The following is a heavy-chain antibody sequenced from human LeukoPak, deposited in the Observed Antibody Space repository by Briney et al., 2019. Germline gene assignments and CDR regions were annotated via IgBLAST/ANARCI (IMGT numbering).Heavy chain of an antibody. V-gene: IGHV3-74*01. D-gene: IGHD3-10*01. Sequence: PGGSLRLSCAASGFIFSSNWMHWVRQDPGKGLVWVSRINSDGSSTSYADSVKGRFTISRDNAKNTLYLQMNSLRAEDTAVYYCARVGSATLEFWGQGTLVTVSS. CDR1: GFIFSSNW. J-gene: IGHJ4*02. CDR2: INSDGSST. CDR3: ARVGSATLEF.